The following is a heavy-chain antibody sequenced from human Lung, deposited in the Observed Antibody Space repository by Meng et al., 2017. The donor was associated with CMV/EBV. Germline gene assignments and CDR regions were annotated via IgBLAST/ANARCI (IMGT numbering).Heavy chain of an antibody. CDR3: ARDSSGYAKSFYDYYVLDV. V-gene: IGHV1-18*01. Sequence: SVXVSXXASGYTFTSHGMSWVRQAPGQGLEWMGWISGYNGDTNYAQKLQGRVTMTTDTSTTTVYMELRSLRSDDTAVYYCARDSSGYAKSFYDYYVLDVWGREXTVTVSS. CDR1: GYTFTSHG. CDR2: ISGYNGDT. D-gene: IGHD2-2*01. J-gene: IGHJ6*02.